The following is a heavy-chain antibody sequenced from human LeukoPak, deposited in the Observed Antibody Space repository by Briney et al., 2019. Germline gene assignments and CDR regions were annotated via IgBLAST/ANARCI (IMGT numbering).Heavy chain of an antibody. D-gene: IGHD1-26*01. Sequence: QPGGSLRLSCAASGFTFSSYSMNWGRQAPGKGLEWVSYISSSSSTIYYADSVKGRFTISRDNAKNSLYLQMNSLRAEDTAVYYCARARIVTHFDYWGQGTLVTASS. J-gene: IGHJ4*02. CDR3: ARARIVTHFDY. CDR2: ISSSSSTI. CDR1: GFTFSSYS. V-gene: IGHV3-48*01.